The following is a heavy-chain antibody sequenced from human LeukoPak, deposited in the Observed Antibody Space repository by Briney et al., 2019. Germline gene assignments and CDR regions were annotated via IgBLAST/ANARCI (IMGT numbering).Heavy chain of an antibody. Sequence: GGSLRLSCAASGFTFSTYWMCWVRQAPGKGLEWVANIKEDGSEKNFLDSVKGRFAISRDNAKNSLYLQMNSLRVEDTAVYYCARDRGFSTFDYWGQGTLVTVSS. CDR2: IKEDGSEK. CDR3: ARDRGFSTFDY. D-gene: IGHD3-22*01. V-gene: IGHV3-7*01. CDR1: GFTFSTYW. J-gene: IGHJ4*02.